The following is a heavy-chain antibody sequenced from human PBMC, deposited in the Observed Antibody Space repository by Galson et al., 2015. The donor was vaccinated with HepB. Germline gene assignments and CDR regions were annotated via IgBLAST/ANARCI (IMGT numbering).Heavy chain of an antibody. CDR2: INPSGGST. D-gene: IGHD6-19*01. J-gene: IGHJ4*02. V-gene: IGHV1-46*01. Sequence: SVKVSCKASGYTFTSYYMHWVRQAPGQGLEWMGIINPSGGSTSYAQKFKGRVTMTRDTSTSTVYMELSSLRSEDTAVYYCARDRWDSSGWYGFDYWGQGTLVTVSS. CDR1: GYTFTSYY. CDR3: ARDRWDSSGWYGFDY.